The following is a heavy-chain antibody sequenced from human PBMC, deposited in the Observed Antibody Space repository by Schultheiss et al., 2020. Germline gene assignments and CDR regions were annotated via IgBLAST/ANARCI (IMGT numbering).Heavy chain of an antibody. V-gene: IGHV2-70*12. D-gene: IGHD3-10*01. CDR3: AHSGITMVRGVILGY. CDR1: GFSLSTSGVG. Sequence: SGPTLVKPTQTLTLTCTFSGFSLSTSGVGVGWIRQPPGKALEWLARIDWDDDKYYSTSLKTRLTISKDTSKNQVVLTMTNMDPVDTATYYCAHSGITMVRGVILGYWGKGTLVTVAS. J-gene: IGHJ4*02. CDR2: IDWDDDK.